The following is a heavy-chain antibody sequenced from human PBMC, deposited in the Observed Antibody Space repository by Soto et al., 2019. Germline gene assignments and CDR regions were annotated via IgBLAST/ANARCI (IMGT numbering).Heavy chain of an antibody. CDR2: IYPGDSDT. CDR3: ARMLMYYYEGMDV. Sequence: GETLKISCKGSGYSFTSYWIGWVRQMPGKGLEWMGIIYPGDSDTRYSPSFQGQVTISADKSISTAYLQWSSLKASDTAMYYCARMLMYYYEGMDVWGQGTTVTVSS. J-gene: IGHJ6*02. CDR1: GYSFTSYW. D-gene: IGHD3-22*01. V-gene: IGHV5-51*01.